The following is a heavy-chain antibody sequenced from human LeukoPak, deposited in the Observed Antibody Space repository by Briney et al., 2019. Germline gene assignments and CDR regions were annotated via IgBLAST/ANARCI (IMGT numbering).Heavy chain of an antibody. J-gene: IGHJ3*02. CDR3: ARDHPRPDAFDI. CDR2: INPNSGGT. CDR1: GYTFTGYY. V-gene: IGHV1-2*02. D-gene: IGHD6-6*01. Sequence: VKVSCKASGYTFTGYYMHWVRQAPGQGLEWMGWINPNSGGTNYAQKFQDRVTMTRDTSISTAYMELSRLRSDDTAVYYCARDHPRPDAFDIWGQGTMVTVSS.